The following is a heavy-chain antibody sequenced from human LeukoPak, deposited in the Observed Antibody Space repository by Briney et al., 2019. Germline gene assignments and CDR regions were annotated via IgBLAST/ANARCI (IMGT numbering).Heavy chain of an antibody. Sequence: GGSLRLSCAASGFTFSSYGMHWVRQAPGKGLEWVAVISYDGSNKYYADSVKGRFTISRDNSKNTLYLQMNSLRAEDTAVYYCAKDTSAYSSGRYSPDYWGQGTLVTVSS. J-gene: IGHJ4*02. CDR2: ISYDGSNK. D-gene: IGHD6-19*01. CDR1: GFTFSSYG. V-gene: IGHV3-30*18. CDR3: AKDTSAYSSGRYSPDY.